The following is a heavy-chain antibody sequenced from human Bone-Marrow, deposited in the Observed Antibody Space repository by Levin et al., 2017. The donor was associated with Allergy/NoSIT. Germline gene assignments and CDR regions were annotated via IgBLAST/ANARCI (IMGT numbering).Heavy chain of an antibody. CDR1: GFSLSSSGVG. CDR3: AHSQSLRPGLPGYNYGPFDF. J-gene: IGHJ4*02. D-gene: IGHD5-18*01. CDR2: IYWDDDL. V-gene: IGHV2-5*02. Sequence: SGPTLVKPKQTLTLTCTFSGFSLSSSGVGVGWIRQPPGKALEWLALIYWDDDLRYSPSLQSRLTITKDTSKNQVGLTMTNMAPADTGTYFCAHSQSLRPGLPGYNYGPFDFWGQGTLVIVSS.